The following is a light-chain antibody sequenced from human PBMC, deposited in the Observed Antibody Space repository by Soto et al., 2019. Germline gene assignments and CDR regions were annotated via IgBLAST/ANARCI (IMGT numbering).Light chain of an antibody. V-gene: IGLV2-11*01. Sequence: QSVLTQPRSLSGSPGQSVTISCTGTSNDVGGYNFVSWYQQHPGKVPKLIIYDVNIRPSGVPDRLSASKSGITASLTISGLQAEDEADYYCCSYVGSDSSFVFGSGTKVTVL. CDR3: CSYVGSDSSFV. CDR2: DVN. J-gene: IGLJ1*01. CDR1: SNDVGGYNF.